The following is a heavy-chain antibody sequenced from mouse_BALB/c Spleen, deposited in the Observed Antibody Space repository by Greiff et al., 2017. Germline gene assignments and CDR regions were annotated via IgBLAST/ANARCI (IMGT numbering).Heavy chain of an antibody. J-gene: IGHJ2*01. CDR3: ARDYGYDYFDY. Sequence: QVQLKQPGAELVKPGTSVKLSCKASGYNFTSYWINWVKLRPGQGLEWIGDIYPGSGSTNYNEKFKSKATLTVDTSSSTAYIQLSSLASEDSALYYCARDYGYDYFDYWGQGTTLTVSS. CDR1: GYNFTSYW. V-gene: IGHV1-55*01. CDR2: IYPGSGST. D-gene: IGHD1-2*01.